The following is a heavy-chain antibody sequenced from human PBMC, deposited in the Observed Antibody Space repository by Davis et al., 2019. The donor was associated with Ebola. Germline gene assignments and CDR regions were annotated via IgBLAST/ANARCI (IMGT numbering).Heavy chain of an antibody. CDR2: ISAYSGNT. CDR3: ARGITMVQGANWFDP. D-gene: IGHD3-10*01. J-gene: IGHJ5*02. Sequence: AASVKVSCKASGYTFTSYGISWVRQAPGQGLEWMGWISAYSGNTNYAQKLQGRVTMTTDTSTSTAYMELRSLRSDDTAVYYCARGITMVQGANWFDPWGQGTLVTVSS. CDR1: GYTFTSYG. V-gene: IGHV1-18*01.